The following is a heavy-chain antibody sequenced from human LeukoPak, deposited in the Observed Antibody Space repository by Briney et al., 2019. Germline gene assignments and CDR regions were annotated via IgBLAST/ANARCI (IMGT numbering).Heavy chain of an antibody. CDR3: ARASAVPTKGYYYYYYMDV. V-gene: IGHV3-48*03. Sequence: GGSLRLSCAASGFTFSSYEMNWVRQAPGKGLEWVSYISSSGSTIYYADSVKGRFTISRDNAKNSLYPQMNSLRAEDTAVYYCARASAVPTKGYYYYYYMDVWGKGTTVTISS. J-gene: IGHJ6*03. CDR1: GFTFSSYE. D-gene: IGHD2-2*01. CDR2: ISSSGSTI.